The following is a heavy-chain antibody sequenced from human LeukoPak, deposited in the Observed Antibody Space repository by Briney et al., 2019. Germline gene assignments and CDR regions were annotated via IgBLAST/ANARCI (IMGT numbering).Heavy chain of an antibody. V-gene: IGHV4-4*07. CDR3: ARAVVVAATPHYYYYYGMDV. D-gene: IGHD2-15*01. CDR1: GGSISSYY. J-gene: IGHJ6*02. CDR2: IYTSGST. Sequence: PSETLSLTCTVSGGSISSYYWSWIRQPAGKGLEWIGRIYTSGSTNYHPSLKSRVTMSVDTSKNQFSLKLSSVTAADTAVYYCARAVVVAATPHYYYYYGMDVWGQGTTVTVSS.